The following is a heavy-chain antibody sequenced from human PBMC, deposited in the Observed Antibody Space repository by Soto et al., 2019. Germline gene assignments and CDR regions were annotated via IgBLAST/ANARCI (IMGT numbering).Heavy chain of an antibody. CDR1: GGSISSGGYY. D-gene: IGHD5-12*01. J-gene: IGHJ5*02. Sequence: QVQLQESGPGLVKPSQTLSLTCTVSGGSISSGGYYWSWIRQHPGKGLEWIGYISYSGTTYYNPSLKSRVTSFVDTSQRQFSLTLSSATSACMAVYYGGRERDMVLGTGGAGRFDGGGQGTLGIDSS. CDR3: GRERDMVLGTGGAGRFDG. CDR2: ISYSGTT. V-gene: IGHV4-31*03.